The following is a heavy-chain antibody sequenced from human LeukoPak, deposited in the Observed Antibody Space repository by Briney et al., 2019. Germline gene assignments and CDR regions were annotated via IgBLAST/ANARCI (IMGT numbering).Heavy chain of an antibody. CDR3: ARDRVVGATSFDY. CDR2: INPNSGGT. J-gene: IGHJ4*02. D-gene: IGHD1-26*01. CDR1: VYTFTGYY. V-gene: IGHV1-2*02. Sequence: EASVNVSCKASVYTFTGYYMHWVRQAPGQGLEWMGWINPNSGGTNYAQKFQGRVTMTRDTSISTAYMELSRLRSDDTAVYYCARDRVVGATSFDYWGQGTLVTVSS.